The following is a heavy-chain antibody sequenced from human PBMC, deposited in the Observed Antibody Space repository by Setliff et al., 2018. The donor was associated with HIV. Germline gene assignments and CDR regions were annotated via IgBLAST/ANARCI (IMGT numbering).Heavy chain of an antibody. CDR3: ARHPRHYNILTGYRYYYMDV. Sequence: LPETLSLTCAVSGVSISSSSYFWGWIRRPPGTGLDWIGSIYFSDSTYYNPSLESRVTISMDTSKNQFSLKLTSVTAADTAVYYCARHPRHYNILTGYRYYYMDVWGKGTTVTVS. J-gene: IGHJ6*03. V-gene: IGHV4-39*01. CDR1: GVSISSSSYF. CDR2: IYFSDST. D-gene: IGHD3-9*01.